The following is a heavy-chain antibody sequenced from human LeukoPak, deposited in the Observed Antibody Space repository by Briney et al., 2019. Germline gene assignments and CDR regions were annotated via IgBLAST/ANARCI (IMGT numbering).Heavy chain of an antibody. CDR3: ARAQSPWVQLWSFDY. Sequence: GGSLRLSCAASGFTFSSYAMHWVRQAPGKGLEWVAVISYDGSNKYYADSVKGRFTISRDNSKNTLYLQMNSLRAEDTAVYYCARAQSPWVQLWSFDYWGQGTLVTVSS. J-gene: IGHJ4*02. D-gene: IGHD5-18*01. CDR2: ISYDGSNK. V-gene: IGHV3-30-3*01. CDR1: GFTFSSYA.